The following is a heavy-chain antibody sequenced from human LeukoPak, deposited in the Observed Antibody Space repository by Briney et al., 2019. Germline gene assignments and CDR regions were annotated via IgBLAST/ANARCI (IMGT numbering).Heavy chain of an antibody. CDR3: ARDRPHCSGGSCYSRWFDP. Sequence: ASVKVSCKASGYTFTGYYMHWVRQAPGRGLEWMGWINPNSGGTNYAQKFQGRVTMTRDTSISTAYMELSRLRSDDTAVYYCARDRPHCSGGSCYSRWFDPWGQGTLVTVSS. CDR1: GYTFTGYY. D-gene: IGHD2-15*01. J-gene: IGHJ5*02. CDR2: INPNSGGT. V-gene: IGHV1-2*02.